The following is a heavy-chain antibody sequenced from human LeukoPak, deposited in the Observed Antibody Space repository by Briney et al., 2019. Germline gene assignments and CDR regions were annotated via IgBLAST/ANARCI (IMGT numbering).Heavy chain of an antibody. V-gene: IGHV4-34*01. CDR2: INHSGST. Sequence: PSETLSLTCAVYGGSFSGYYWSWIRHPPGKGLEWIGEINHSGSTNYNPSLKSRVTISVDTSKNQFSLKLSSVTAADTAVYYCARVYDYGDPLFDYWSQGTLVTVSS. J-gene: IGHJ4*02. D-gene: IGHD4-17*01. CDR3: ARVYDYGDPLFDY. CDR1: GGSFSGYY.